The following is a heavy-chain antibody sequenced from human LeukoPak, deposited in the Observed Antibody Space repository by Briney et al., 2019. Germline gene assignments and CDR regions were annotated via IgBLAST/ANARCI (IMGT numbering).Heavy chain of an antibody. CDR2: IIPIFGTA. Sequence: SVKVSCKASGGTFSSYAISWVRQAPGQGLEWMGGIIPIFGTANYAQKFQGRVTITADESRSTAYMELSSLRSEDTAVYYCARDRYYYDSSGYFNWGQGTLVTVSS. J-gene: IGHJ4*02. D-gene: IGHD3-22*01. CDR1: GGTFSSYA. CDR3: ARDRYYYDSSGYFN. V-gene: IGHV1-69*13.